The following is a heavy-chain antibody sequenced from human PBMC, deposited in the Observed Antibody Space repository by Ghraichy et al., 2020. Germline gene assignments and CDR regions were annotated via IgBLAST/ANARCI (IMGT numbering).Heavy chain of an antibody. CDR1: GGSISSYY. Sequence: SETLSLTCTVSGGSISSYYWSWIRQPPGKGLEWIGNIYYSGSTNYNPSLKSRVSISVDTSKNQFSLKLSSVTAADTAVYYCARDGGVSGGSVYFQYWGQGTLVTVSS. J-gene: IGHJ1*01. V-gene: IGHV4-59*01. CDR2: IYYSGST. CDR3: ARDGGVSGGSVYFQY. D-gene: IGHD3-16*01.